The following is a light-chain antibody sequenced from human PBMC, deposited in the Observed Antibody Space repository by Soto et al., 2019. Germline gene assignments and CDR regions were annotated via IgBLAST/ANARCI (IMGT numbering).Light chain of an antibody. CDR3: QQYYSTPRT. CDR1: QSVLFTSNNKNY. V-gene: IGKV4-1*01. CDR2: WAS. Sequence: DIVMTQSPDSLAVSLGERATINCESSQSVLFTSNNKNYLAWYQQKPGQPPKLLLSWASARESGVPERFSGSGSGTDFTLTISSLQAEDVAVYYCQQYYSTPRTFGQGTKVDIK. J-gene: IGKJ1*01.